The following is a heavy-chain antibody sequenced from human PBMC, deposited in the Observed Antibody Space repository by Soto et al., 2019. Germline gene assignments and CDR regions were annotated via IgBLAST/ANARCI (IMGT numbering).Heavy chain of an antibody. CDR2: INAGNGNT. Sequence: QVQLVQSGAEEEKPGASVKISCKASGYTVTSYAMHWVRQAPGQGLEWMGWINAGNGNTIYSQKFQGRVTITRDTSASTAYMELSSLRSEDTAGYDCARTYSPPFDNWGQGTLVTVSS. J-gene: IGHJ4*02. V-gene: IGHV1-3*05. CDR1: GYTVTSYA. D-gene: IGHD2-15*01. CDR3: ARTYSPPFDN.